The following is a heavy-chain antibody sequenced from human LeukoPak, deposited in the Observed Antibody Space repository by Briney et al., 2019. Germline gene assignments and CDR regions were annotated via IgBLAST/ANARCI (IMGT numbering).Heavy chain of an antibody. V-gene: IGHV3-7*05. J-gene: IGHJ5*02. CDR1: GFTFSSSW. CDR3: ARVVTGDTNRFDP. CDR2: INQDGSEK. Sequence: GGSLRLSCAASGFTFSSSWMSWVRQGPGKGLEWVANINQDGSEKYYVDSVRGRFTISRDNAENSLYLQINSLRADDTAVYYCARVVTGDTNRFDPWGQGTLVTVSS. D-gene: IGHD2-21*01.